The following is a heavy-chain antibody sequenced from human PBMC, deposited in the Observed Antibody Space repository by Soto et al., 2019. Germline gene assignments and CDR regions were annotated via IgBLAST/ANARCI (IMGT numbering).Heavy chain of an antibody. Sequence: GGSLRLSCAASGFTFSSYWMSWVRQAPGKGLEWVANIKQDGSGKYYVDSVKGRFTISRDNAKNSLYLQMNSLRAEDTAVYYCASLTVFGVVIDFDYWGQGTLVTVSS. V-gene: IGHV3-7*05. D-gene: IGHD3-3*01. CDR3: ASLTVFGVVIDFDY. J-gene: IGHJ4*02. CDR1: GFTFSSYW. CDR2: IKQDGSGK.